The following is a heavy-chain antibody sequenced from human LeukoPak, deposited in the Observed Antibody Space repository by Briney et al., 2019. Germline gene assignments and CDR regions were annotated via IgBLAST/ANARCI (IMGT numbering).Heavy chain of an antibody. J-gene: IGHJ4*02. Sequence: GGSLRLSCVVSGFTFSNAWMSWVRQAPGKGPEWVGRIKKKADGGTTDYAAPVKGRFTISRDDSKNTLYLQMNSLKTEDTAVYYCTTEYYYDSSGLFDYWGQGTLVTDSS. CDR1: GFTFSNAW. CDR2: IKKKADGGTT. D-gene: IGHD3-22*01. CDR3: TTEYYYDSSGLFDY. V-gene: IGHV3-15*01.